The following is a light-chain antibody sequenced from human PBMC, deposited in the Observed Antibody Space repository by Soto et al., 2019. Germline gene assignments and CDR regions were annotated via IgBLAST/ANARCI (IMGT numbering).Light chain of an antibody. CDR3: SSYAGSHTWV. CDR2: EGS. J-gene: IGLJ3*02. Sequence: QSALTQPASVSGSPGQSITISCTGTSSDVGSYKLVSWYQQHPGKAPKLMIYEGSKRPSGVSYRFSGSKSGNTASLTISGLQAEDEAIYYCSSYAGSHTWVFGGGTKLTVL. CDR1: SSDVGSYKL. V-gene: IGLV2-23*01.